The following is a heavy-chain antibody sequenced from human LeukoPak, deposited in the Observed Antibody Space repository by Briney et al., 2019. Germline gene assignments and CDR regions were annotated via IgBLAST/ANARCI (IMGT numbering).Heavy chain of an antibody. Sequence: KPSETLSLTCTVSGGSISSYYWSWIRQPPGKGLEWIGYIYYSGSTNYNPSLKSRVTISVDTSKNQFSLKLSSVTAADTAVYYCARHAGGLDSRGGYTGFDYGGQGTLVTVSS. CDR2: IYYSGST. CDR1: GGSISSYY. D-gene: IGHD6-19*01. J-gene: IGHJ4*02. V-gene: IGHV4-59*08. CDR3: ARHAGGLDSRGGYTGFDY.